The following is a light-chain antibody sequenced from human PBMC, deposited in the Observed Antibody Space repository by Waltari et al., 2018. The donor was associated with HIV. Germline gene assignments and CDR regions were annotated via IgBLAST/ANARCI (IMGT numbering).Light chain of an antibody. CDR2: RNN. CDR3: AAWDDSLSGLV. V-gene: IGLV1-47*01. Sequence: QSVLTQPPSASGTPGQRVTISCSASSINSGSNYVYWYQQLPGTAPKLLIYRNNPRPSGVPDRFSGSKSGTSASLAISGLRSEDEADYYCAAWDDSLSGLVFGAGTKLTVL. J-gene: IGLJ2*01. CDR1: SINSGSNY.